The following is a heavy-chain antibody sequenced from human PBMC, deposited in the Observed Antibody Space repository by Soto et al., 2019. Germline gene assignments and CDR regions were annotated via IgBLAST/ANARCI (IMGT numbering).Heavy chain of an antibody. CDR2: IYYSGST. J-gene: IGHJ6*02. Sequence: QVRLEESGPGLVKPSETLSLICSVSGGSVNNANYFWNWIRHHPENGLEWIGYIYYSGSTRYNPSFKTLATLSIDTSKNQLSLRLNSGTVADTAVYFGARDADYGGSRGGMDVWGRGTTVTV. V-gene: IGHV4-31*01. D-gene: IGHD4-17*01. CDR3: ARDADYGGSRGGMDV. CDR1: GGSVNNANYF.